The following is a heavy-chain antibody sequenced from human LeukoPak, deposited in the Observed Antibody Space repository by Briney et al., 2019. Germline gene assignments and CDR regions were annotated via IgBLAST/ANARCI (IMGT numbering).Heavy chain of an antibody. CDR2: IYYSGST. CDR1: GGSISSSSYY. Sequence: PSETLSLTCTVSGGSISSSSYYWGWIRQPPGKGLEWIANIYYSGSTYYNPSLKSRVTISVDTSKNQFSLKLRSVTAADTAVYYCARFWEYQLLPDYWGQGTLVTVSS. CDR3: ARFWEYQLLPDY. J-gene: IGHJ4*02. D-gene: IGHD2-2*01. V-gene: IGHV4-39*07.